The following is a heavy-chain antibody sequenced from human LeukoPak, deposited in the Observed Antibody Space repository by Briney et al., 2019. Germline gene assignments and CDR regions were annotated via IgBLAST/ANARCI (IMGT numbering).Heavy chain of an antibody. CDR3: ARVSELLPFDY. CDR2: ISYDGSNK. CDR1: GFTFSSYA. V-gene: IGHV3-30-3*01. Sequence: PGGSLRLSRAASGFTFSSYAMHWVRQAPGKGLEWVAVISYDGSNKYYADSVKGRFTISRDNSKNTLYLQMNSLRAEDTAVYYCARVSELLPFDYWGQGTLVTVSS. D-gene: IGHD1-26*01. J-gene: IGHJ4*02.